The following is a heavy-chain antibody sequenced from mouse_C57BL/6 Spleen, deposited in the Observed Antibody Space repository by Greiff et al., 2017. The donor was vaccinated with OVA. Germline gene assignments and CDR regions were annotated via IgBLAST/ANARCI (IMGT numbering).Heavy chain of an antibody. Sequence: QVQLKESGAELARPGASVKLSCKASGYTFTSYGISWVKQRTGQGLEWIGVIYPRSGSTYYNEKFKGKATLPADKSSSTAYMELRSLTSEESAVYFCARRLQTNCYAMDYWGQGTPVTVSS. CDR1: GYTFTSYG. D-gene: IGHD4-1*01. V-gene: IGHV1-81*01. CDR2: IYPRSGST. CDR3: ARRLQTNCYAMDY. J-gene: IGHJ4*01.